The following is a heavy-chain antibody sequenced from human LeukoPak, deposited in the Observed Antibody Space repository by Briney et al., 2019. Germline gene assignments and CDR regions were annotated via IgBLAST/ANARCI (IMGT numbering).Heavy chain of an antibody. D-gene: IGHD3-22*01. CDR2: IYHSGTT. V-gene: IGHV4-38-2*02. J-gene: IGHJ4*02. Sequence: SETVSLTCTVSGYSISSGYYWGRIRQPPGKGLEWIGSIYHSGTTYYNPSLNSRVTISIDTFKNQFSLEVASVTAADTAVYFCARVRYFDNTGYYYDFDYWGQGTLVTVSS. CDR1: GYSISSGYY. CDR3: ARVRYFDNTGYYYDFDY.